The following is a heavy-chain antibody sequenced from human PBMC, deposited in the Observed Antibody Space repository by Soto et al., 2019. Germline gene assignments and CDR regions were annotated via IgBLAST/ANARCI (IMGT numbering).Heavy chain of an antibody. CDR3: ARDRDSRSWYNWFAP. V-gene: IGHV3-21*01. Sequence: EVQLVESGGGLVKPGGSLRLSCAASGFTFSSYSMNWVRQAPGKGLEWVSSISSSSSYIYYADSVKGRFTISRDNAKNSLYLQMTSLRDEDTAVYYCARDRDSRSWYNWFAPWGQGTLVTVSS. J-gene: IGHJ5*02. CDR2: ISSSSSYI. D-gene: IGHD6-13*01. CDR1: GFTFSSYS.